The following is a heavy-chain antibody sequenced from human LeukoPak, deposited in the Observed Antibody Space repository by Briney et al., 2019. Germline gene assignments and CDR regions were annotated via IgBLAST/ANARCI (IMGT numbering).Heavy chain of an antibody. CDR3: AYGSGREGYMDV. J-gene: IGHJ6*03. CDR2: ISIDGSST. V-gene: IGHV3-74*01. Sequence: GRSLTLSCAASAFTFSSYWIHWVRQGPGEGLVWVSFISIDGSSTNYADSVEGRFTISRDNAKNTLYLQMNSLRAEDTAVYYCAYGSGREGYMDVWGKGTTVTASS. CDR1: AFTFSSYW. D-gene: IGHD3-10*01.